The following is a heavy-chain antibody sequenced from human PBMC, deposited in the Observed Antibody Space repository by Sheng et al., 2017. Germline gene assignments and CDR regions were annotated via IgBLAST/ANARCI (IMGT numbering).Heavy chain of an antibody. Sequence: QVQLVQSGAEVKKPGSSVKVSCKASGGTFPSYTITWVRQAPGHGLEWMGRIVPILGVAKYAQKFQGRVTITADTSTNTAYMELSSLGFEDTAVYYCAFRGAYYYYMDVWGIGTTVTVSS. CDR1: GGTFPSYT. CDR2: IVPILGVA. CDR3: AFRGAYYYYMDV. V-gene: IGHV1-69*02. D-gene: IGHD3-10*01. J-gene: IGHJ6*03.